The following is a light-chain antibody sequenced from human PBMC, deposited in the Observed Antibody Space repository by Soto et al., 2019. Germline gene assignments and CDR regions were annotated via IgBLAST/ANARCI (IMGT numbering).Light chain of an antibody. Sequence: VMTQSPLSLPVTLGQPATLSCRASQGILTGLAWYQQKPGQAPRLLIYGASTRATGIPARFSGSGSGTEFTLTISSLQSEDFAVYYCQQYNNWPPWTFGQGTKVDIK. J-gene: IGKJ1*01. CDR2: GAS. CDR3: QQYNNWPPWT. CDR1: QGILTG. V-gene: IGKV3-15*01.